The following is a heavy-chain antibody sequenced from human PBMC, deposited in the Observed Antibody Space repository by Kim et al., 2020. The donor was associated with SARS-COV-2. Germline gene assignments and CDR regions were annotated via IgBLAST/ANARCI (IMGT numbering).Heavy chain of an antibody. CDR3: ARDRLRLKNDY. J-gene: IGHJ4*02. D-gene: IGHD4-17*01. V-gene: IGHV3-33*05. CDR2: ISYDGSNK. Sequence: GGSLRLSCAASGFTFSSYGMHWVRQAPGKGLEWVAVISYDGSNKYYADSVKGRFTISRDNSKNTLYLQMNSLRAEDTAVYYCARDRLRLKNDYWGQGTLVTVSS. CDR1: GFTFSSYG.